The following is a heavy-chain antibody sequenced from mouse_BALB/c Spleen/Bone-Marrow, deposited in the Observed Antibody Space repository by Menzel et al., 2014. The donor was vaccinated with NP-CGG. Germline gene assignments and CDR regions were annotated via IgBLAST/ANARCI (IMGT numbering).Heavy chain of an antibody. CDR3: ASGINVNYNWYFDV. CDR2: IRNKANGYTT. Sequence: EVKVVESGGGLVQPGSSLSLSCATSGFTFTDYYMSWVRQPPGKALEWLGFIRNKANGYTTEYSASVKGRFTVSRDNSQSILYLQMNALRAEDSATYYCASGINVNYNWYFDVWGAGTAVTVSS. V-gene: IGHV7-3*02. J-gene: IGHJ1*01. CDR1: GFTFTDYY. D-gene: IGHD2-1*01.